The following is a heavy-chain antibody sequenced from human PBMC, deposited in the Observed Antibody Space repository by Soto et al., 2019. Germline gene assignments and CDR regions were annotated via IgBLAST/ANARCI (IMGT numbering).Heavy chain of an antibody. CDR2: IYWNDDR. V-gene: IGHV2-5*01. CDR3: AHRSSLALFGTSGYICEH. CDR1: GFSLTTTGEG. D-gene: IGHD3-22*01. J-gene: IGHJ1*01. Sequence: SAPTLANPTPALTLTCAFSGFSLTTTGEGVAWIRQSPAKALKWLALIYWNDDRRDSPSLKSRLTVTRDTSKDQVVLTLTNMDPVDSGTYFCAHRSSLALFGTSGYICEHWGQGTPVTAPQ.